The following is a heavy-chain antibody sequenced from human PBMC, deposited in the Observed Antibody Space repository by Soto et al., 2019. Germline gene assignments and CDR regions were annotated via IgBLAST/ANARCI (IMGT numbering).Heavy chain of an antibody. V-gene: IGHV3-23*01. CDR3: AKRGGGYDFWSDNKYYYYYYMDV. CDR1: GFTFSSYA. Sequence: EVQLLESGGGLVQPGGSLRLSCAASGFTFSSYARSWVRQAPGKGLEWVSAISGSGGSTYYADSVKGRFTISRDNSKNTLYLQMNSLRAEDTAVYYCAKRGGGYDFWSDNKYYYYYYMDVWGKGTTVTVSS. D-gene: IGHD3-3*01. CDR2: ISGSGGST. J-gene: IGHJ6*03.